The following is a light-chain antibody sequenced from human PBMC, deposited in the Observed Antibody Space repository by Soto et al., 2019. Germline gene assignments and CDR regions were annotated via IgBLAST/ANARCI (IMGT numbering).Light chain of an antibody. CDR3: QQYNSYPWT. Sequence: DIQMTQSPSSLSASVGDRVTITCRASQTISIFLNWYQHKPGKPPTLLIYTASSLQSGVPSTFSGSASGTEFTLTISSLQPDDFATYYCQQYNSYPWTFGQGTKV. CDR1: QTISIF. V-gene: IGKV1-39*01. J-gene: IGKJ1*01. CDR2: TAS.